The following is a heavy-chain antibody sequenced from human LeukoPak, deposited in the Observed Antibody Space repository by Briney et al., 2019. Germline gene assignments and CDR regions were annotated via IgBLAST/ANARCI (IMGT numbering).Heavy chain of an antibody. J-gene: IGHJ5*02. Sequence: PSETLSLTRTVSGGSLSSYYWSWIRQPPEKGLEWIGNIYYSGNTHYNPSLKSRVTISLDTSKNQFSLKLTSVTAADAAMYYCARHTTSWPYSWFDPWGQGTLVTVSS. CDR1: GGSLSSYY. CDR3: ARHTTSWPYSWFDP. V-gene: IGHV4-59*01. CDR2: IYYSGNT. D-gene: IGHD2-2*01.